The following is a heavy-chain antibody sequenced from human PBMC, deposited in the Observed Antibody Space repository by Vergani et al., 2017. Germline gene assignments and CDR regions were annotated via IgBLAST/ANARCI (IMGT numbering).Heavy chain of an antibody. J-gene: IGHJ2*01. CDR1: GGTFSSYT. D-gene: IGHD4-23*01. V-gene: IGHV1-69*02. Sequence: QVQLVQSGAEVKKPGSSVKVSCKASGGTFSSYTISWVRQAPGQGLEWMGRIIPILGIANYAQKFQSRVTITADKSTSTAYMELSSLRSEDTAVYYCARVSTTVVTPSVPLPWYFDLWGRGTLVTVSS. CDR2: IIPILGIA. CDR3: ARVSTTVVTPSVPLPWYFDL.